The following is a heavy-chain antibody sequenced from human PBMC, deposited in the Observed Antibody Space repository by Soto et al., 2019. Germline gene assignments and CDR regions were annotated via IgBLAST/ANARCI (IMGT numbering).Heavy chain of an antibody. J-gene: IGHJ4*02. CDR1: GGSFSGYY. CDR2: INHSGST. Sequence: PSETLSLTCAVYGGSFSGYYWSWIRQPPGKGLEWIGEINHSGSTNYNPSLKSRVTISVDTSKNQFSLKLSSVSAADTAVYYCARSPRDSGSFDFDYWGQGTLITVSS. D-gene: IGHD3-10*01. CDR3: ARSPRDSGSFDFDY. V-gene: IGHV4-34*01.